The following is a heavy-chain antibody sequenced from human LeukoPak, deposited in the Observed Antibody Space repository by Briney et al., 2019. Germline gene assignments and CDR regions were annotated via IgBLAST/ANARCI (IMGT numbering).Heavy chain of an antibody. V-gene: IGHV3-23*01. J-gene: IGHJ4*02. Sequence: GGSLRLSCAASGFTFSSYAMSWVRQAPGKGLEWVSVISGSDYRTNYADSVKGRFTISRDNFKNTLYLQMNSLRAEDTAVYYCAKHKESYGDSYFDDYWGQGTLVTVSS. CDR3: AKHKESYGDSYFDDY. D-gene: IGHD4-17*01. CDR1: GFTFSSYA. CDR2: ISGSDYRT.